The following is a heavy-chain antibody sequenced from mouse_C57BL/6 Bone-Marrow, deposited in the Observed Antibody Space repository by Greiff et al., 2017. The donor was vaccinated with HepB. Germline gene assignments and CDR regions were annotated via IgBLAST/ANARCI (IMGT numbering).Heavy chain of an antibody. J-gene: IGHJ1*03. CDR3: ARHGSSYGGWYFDV. CDR1: GFTFSDYG. Sequence: EVQLVESGGGLVQPGGSLKLSCAASGFTFSDYGMAWVRQAPRKGPEWVAFISNLAYSIYYADTVTGRFTISRENAKNTQYLEMSSLRSEDTAMYYCARHGSSYGGWYFDVWGTGTTVTVSS. CDR2: ISNLAYSI. V-gene: IGHV5-15*01. D-gene: IGHD1-1*01.